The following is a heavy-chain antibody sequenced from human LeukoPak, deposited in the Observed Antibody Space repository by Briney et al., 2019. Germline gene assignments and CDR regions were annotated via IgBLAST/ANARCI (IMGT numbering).Heavy chain of an antibody. V-gene: IGHV4-59*08. CDR2: IYYSGST. D-gene: IGHD2-2*01. CDR1: GGSFSSYY. J-gene: IGHJ4*02. CDR3: ARHIVVVPAPDY. Sequence: PSETLSLTCAVYGGSFSSYYWSWIRQPPGEGLEWIGYIYYSGSTNYNPSLKSRVTISVDTSKNQFSLKLSSVTAADTAVYYCARHIVVVPAPDYWGQGTLVTVSS.